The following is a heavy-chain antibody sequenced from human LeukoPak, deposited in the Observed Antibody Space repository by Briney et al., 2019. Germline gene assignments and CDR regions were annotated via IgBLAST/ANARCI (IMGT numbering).Heavy chain of an antibody. Sequence: GGSLRLSCAASGFTLSSYAMSWVRQAPGKGLEWVSAISGSGGSTYYADSVKGRFTISRDNSKNTLYLQMNSLRAEDTAVYYCAKSMTTVTTLKYYYYMDVWGKGTTVTVSS. CDR2: ISGSGGST. J-gene: IGHJ6*03. D-gene: IGHD4-17*01. CDR3: AKSMTTVTTLKYYYYMDV. V-gene: IGHV3-23*01. CDR1: GFTLSSYA.